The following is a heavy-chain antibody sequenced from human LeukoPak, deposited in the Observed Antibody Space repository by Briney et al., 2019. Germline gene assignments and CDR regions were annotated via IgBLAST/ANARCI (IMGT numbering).Heavy chain of an antibody. J-gene: IGHJ4*02. CDR1: GFNYSSYT. Sequence: GGSLRLSCAASGFNYSSYTMNWVRQAPGKGLEWVSSISSSSSYIYYADSVKGRFTISRDNAKNSLYLQMNSLRAEDTAVYYCARDYDRYDFWSGYIPYYFDYWGQGTLVTVSS. CDR3: ARDYDRYDFWSGYIPYYFDY. CDR2: ISSSSSYI. V-gene: IGHV3-21*01. D-gene: IGHD3-3*01.